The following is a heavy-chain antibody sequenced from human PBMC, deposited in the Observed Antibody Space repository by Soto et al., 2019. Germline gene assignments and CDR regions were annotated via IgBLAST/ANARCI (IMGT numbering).Heavy chain of an antibody. Sequence: EASVKVSCKASGYTFTSYYMHWVRQAPGQGLEWMGIINPSGGSTSYVQKFQGRVTMTRDTSTSTVYMELSSLRAEDTAVYYCAKDQGSSWYEINYWGQGTLVTVSS. CDR2: INPSGGST. CDR3: AKDQGSSWYEINY. V-gene: IGHV1-46*01. D-gene: IGHD6-13*01. CDR1: GYTFTSYY. J-gene: IGHJ4*02.